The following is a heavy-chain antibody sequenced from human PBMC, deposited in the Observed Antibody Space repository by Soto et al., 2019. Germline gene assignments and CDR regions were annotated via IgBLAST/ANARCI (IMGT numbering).Heavy chain of an antibody. CDR1: GYTFTSYA. CDR2: INAGNGNT. Sequence: ASVKVSCKASGYTFTSYAMHWVRQAPGQRLEWMGWINAGNGNTKYSQKFQGRVTITRDTSASTAYMELSSLRSEDTAVYYCARERKLYSSSWNRDAFDIWGQGTMVTVS. V-gene: IGHV1-3*01. D-gene: IGHD6-13*01. CDR3: ARERKLYSSSWNRDAFDI. J-gene: IGHJ3*02.